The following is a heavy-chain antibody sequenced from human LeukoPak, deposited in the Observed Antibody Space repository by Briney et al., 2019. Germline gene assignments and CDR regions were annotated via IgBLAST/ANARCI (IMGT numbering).Heavy chain of an antibody. Sequence: KNGESLKISCKGSGYRFSSHWIGWVRQMPGKGLEWMGIIYPGDSDTRYSPSFQGQVTISADKSISTAYLQWSSLKASDTAMYYCARQAEWELRNDFDYWGQGTLVTVSS. D-gene: IGHD1-26*01. CDR3: ARQAEWELRNDFDY. CDR2: IYPGDSDT. V-gene: IGHV5-51*01. J-gene: IGHJ4*02. CDR1: GYRFSSHW.